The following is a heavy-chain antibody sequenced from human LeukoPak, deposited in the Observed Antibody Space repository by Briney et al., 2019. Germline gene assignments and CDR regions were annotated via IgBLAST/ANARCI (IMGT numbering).Heavy chain of an antibody. J-gene: IGHJ4*02. Sequence: GGSLRLSCAASGFTFSNYWMTWVRQAPGKGLEWVANIKQDGSEKYYVDSVKGRFTISRDNAKNSLYLQMNSLRAEDTAVYYCARDRLLRDSSGYYDSWGQGTLVTVSS. V-gene: IGHV3-7*01. CDR2: IKQDGSEK. CDR3: ARDRLLRDSSGYYDS. CDR1: GFTFSNYW. D-gene: IGHD3-22*01.